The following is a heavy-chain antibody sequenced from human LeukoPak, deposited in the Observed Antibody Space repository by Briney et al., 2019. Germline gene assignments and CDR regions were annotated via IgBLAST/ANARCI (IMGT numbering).Heavy chain of an antibody. CDR2: INPDGSAK. V-gene: IGHV3-7*01. CDR1: GFSFSVSW. J-gene: IGHJ4*02. CDR3: TRVSRMEADDY. Sequence: GGSLRLSCATSGFSFSVSWMNWVRQSPGRGLQWVANINPDGSAKYYVDSVKGRFTISRDNAQNSLYLQMNSLRAEDTAVYFCTRVSRMEADDYWGQGTLVTVPS. D-gene: IGHD2-15*01.